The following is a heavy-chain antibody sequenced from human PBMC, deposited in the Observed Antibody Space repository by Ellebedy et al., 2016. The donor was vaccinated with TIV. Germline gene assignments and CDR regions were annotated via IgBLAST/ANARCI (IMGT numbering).Heavy chain of an antibody. CDR2: ISSSSSYI. CDR3: ATEVGFGEWDHFFDY. Sequence: GESLKISCAASGFTFSSYAMHWVRQAPGKGLEWVSSISSSSSYIYYADSVKGRFTISRDNAKNSLYLQMNSLRAEDTAVYYCATEVGFGEWDHFFDYWGQGTLATVSS. CDR1: GFTFSSYA. J-gene: IGHJ4*02. D-gene: IGHD3-10*01. V-gene: IGHV3-21*04.